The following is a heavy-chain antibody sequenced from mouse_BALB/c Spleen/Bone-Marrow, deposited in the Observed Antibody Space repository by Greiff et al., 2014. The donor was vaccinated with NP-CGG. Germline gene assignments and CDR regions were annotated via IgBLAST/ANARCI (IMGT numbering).Heavy chain of an antibody. D-gene: IGHD2-13*01. CDR3: TREGDSPFAY. V-gene: IGHV1S81*02. J-gene: IGHJ3*01. CDR2: INPSNGGT. CDR1: GYTFTSYY. Sequence: QVQLQQPGAELVKPGASVKLSCKASGYTFTSYYMYWVKQRPGQGLEWIGEINPSNGGTNFNEKFKSKATLTVDKSSSTAYMQLGSLTSEDSAVYYCTREGDSPFAYWGQGTLVTVSA.